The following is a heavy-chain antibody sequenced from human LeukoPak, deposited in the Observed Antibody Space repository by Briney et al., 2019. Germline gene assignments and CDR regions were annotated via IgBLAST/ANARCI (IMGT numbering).Heavy chain of an antibody. V-gene: IGHV1-69*06. J-gene: IGHJ4*02. CDR2: IIPIFGTA. CDR3: ARDPFYYDSSGSDY. CDR1: GYTLTELS. Sequence: SVKVSCKVSGYTLTELSMHWVRQAPGKGLEWMGGIIPIFGTANYAQKFQGRVTITADKSTSTAYMELSSLRSEDTAVYYCARDPFYYDSSGSDYWGQGTLVTVSS. D-gene: IGHD3-22*01.